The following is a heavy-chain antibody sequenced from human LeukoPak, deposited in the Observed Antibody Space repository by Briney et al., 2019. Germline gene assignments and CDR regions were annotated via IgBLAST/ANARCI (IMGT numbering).Heavy chain of an antibody. CDR2: ISAYKGNT. D-gene: IGHD2-15*01. CDR1: GYTFTSYG. CDR3: ARVYCSGGSCYGGYAFDI. V-gene: IGHV1-18*01. Sequence: ASVKVSCKASGYTFTSYGMSWVRQAPGQGLEWMGWISAYKGNTNHAQKLQGRVTMTTDTSTSTAYMELRSLRSDDTAVYYCARVYCSGGSCYGGYAFDIWGQGTMVTVSS. J-gene: IGHJ3*02.